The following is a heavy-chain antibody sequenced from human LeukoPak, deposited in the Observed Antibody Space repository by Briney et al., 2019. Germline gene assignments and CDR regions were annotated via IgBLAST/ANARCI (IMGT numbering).Heavy chain of an antibody. CDR2: ISSSSSYI. CDR3: ARILDSAWGELGY. Sequence: AGGSLRLSCAASGFTFSRDSMNWVRQAPGKGLEWVSYISSSSSYIYYADSVKGRFTISRDNSKNTLYLQMNSLRAEDTAVYSCARILDSAWGELGYWGQGTLVTASS. V-gene: IGHV3-21*01. J-gene: IGHJ4*02. D-gene: IGHD6-19*01. CDR1: GFTFSRDS.